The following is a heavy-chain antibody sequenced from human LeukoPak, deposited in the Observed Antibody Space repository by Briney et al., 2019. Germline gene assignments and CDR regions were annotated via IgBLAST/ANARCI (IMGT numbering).Heavy chain of an antibody. CDR1: GFTFSSYG. D-gene: IGHD4-23*01. V-gene: IGHV3-30*03. CDR2: ISYDGSNK. CDR3: ARDLRWSGHDNSSY. Sequence: GRSLRLSCAASGFTFSSYGMYWVRQAPGKGLEWVAVISYDGSNKYYVDSVKGRFTISRDNSKNTLYLQMNSLRAEDTAVYYCARDLRWSGHDNSSYWGQGTLVTVSS. J-gene: IGHJ4*02.